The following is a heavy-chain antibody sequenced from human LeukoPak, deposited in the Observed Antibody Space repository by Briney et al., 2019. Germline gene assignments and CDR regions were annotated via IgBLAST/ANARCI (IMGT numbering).Heavy chain of an antibody. CDR3: ARGRGTVYYYYYYMDV. Sequence: SDTLSLTCAVYGGSFSGYYWSWIRQPPGKGLEWIGEINHSGSTNYNPSLKSRVTISVDTSKNQFSLKLSSVTAADTAVYYCARGRGTVYYYYYYMDVWGKGTTVTVSS. CDR2: INHSGST. J-gene: IGHJ6*03. CDR1: GGSFSGYY. V-gene: IGHV4-34*01. D-gene: IGHD6-25*01.